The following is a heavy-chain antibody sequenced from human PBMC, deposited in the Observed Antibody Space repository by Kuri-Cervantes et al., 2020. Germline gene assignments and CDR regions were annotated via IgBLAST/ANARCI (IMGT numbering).Heavy chain of an antibody. CDR2: IYYSGST. CDR3: ARAWSSGWQKDAFDI. J-gene: IGHJ3*02. V-gene: IGHV4-61*08. CDR1: GGSISSGGYY. D-gene: IGHD6-19*01. Sequence: SETLSLTCTVSGGSISSGGYYWSWIRQHPGKGLEWIGYIYYSGSTNYNPSLKSRVTISVDTSKNQFSLKLSSVTAADTAVYYCARAWSSGWQKDAFDIWGQGTMVTVSS.